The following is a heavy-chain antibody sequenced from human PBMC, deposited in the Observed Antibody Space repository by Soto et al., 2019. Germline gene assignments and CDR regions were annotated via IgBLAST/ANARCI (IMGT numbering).Heavy chain of an antibody. CDR2: ISSSSSYI. J-gene: IGHJ4*02. Sequence: GGSLRLSCAASGFTFSSYSMNWVRQAPGKGLEWVSSISSSSSYIYYADSVKGRFTISRDNAKNPLYLQMNSLRAEDTAVYYCARGGAKSKLLPFDYWGQGTLVTVSS. V-gene: IGHV3-21*01. D-gene: IGHD2-15*01. CDR1: GFTFSSYS. CDR3: ARGGAKSKLLPFDY.